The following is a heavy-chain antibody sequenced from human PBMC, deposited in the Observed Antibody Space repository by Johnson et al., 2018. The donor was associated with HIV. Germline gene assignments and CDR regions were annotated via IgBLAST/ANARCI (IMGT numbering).Heavy chain of an antibody. D-gene: IGHD3-16*01. CDR2: ISYDGSNK. Sequence: QVQLVESGGGVVQPGRSLRLSCAASGFTFSSYAMHWVRQAPGKGLEWVALISYDGSNKYYADSVKGRFTFSRDHSKNSLSLQMNSLRAEDTAVYYCATGFGPAFEMWGQGTMVTVSS. CDR3: ATGFGPAFEM. V-gene: IGHV3-30*04. CDR1: GFTFSSYA. J-gene: IGHJ3*02.